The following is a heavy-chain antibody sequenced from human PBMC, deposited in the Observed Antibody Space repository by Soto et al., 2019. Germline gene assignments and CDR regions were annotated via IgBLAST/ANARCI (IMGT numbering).Heavy chain of an antibody. CDR3: AREMTTVTTWYYYGMDV. D-gene: IGHD4-17*01. V-gene: IGHV1-46*01. CDR1: GYTFTSYY. CDR2: INPSGGNT. Sequence: GASVKVSCKASGYTFTSYYMHWVRQAPGQGLEWMGIINPSGGNTSYAQKFQGRVTMTRDTSTSTVYMELSSLRSEDTAVYYCAREMTTVTTWYYYGMDVWGQGTTVTVSS. J-gene: IGHJ6*02.